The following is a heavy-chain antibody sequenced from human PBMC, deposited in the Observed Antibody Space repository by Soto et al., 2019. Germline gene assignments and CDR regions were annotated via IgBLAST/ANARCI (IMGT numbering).Heavy chain of an antibody. CDR1: GFTFSSYA. CDR2: ISYDGSNT. Sequence: PGGSLRLSCAASGFTFSSYAMSWVRQAPGKGLEWVAVISYDGSNTYYTDSVKGRFTVSKDNSKNTLYLQMNSLRVEDTAVYYCARADSSGYYGYFDYWGQGTLVTVSS. J-gene: IGHJ4*02. V-gene: IGHV3-30*03. D-gene: IGHD3-22*01. CDR3: ARADSSGYYGYFDY.